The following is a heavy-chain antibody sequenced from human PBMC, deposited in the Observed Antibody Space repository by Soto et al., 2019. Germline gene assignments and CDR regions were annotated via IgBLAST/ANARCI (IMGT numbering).Heavy chain of an antibody. J-gene: IGHJ6*02. V-gene: IGHV5-51*01. CDR3: AGGGVRGVITRTRDYYGMDV. CDR1: GYSFSSCW. Sequence: PGESLKISCKGSGYSFSSCWIGWVRQMPGKGLEFMGIIYPGDSDTRYSPSFQGQVTISADKSISTAYLQWSSLKASDTAMYYCAGGGVRGVITRTRDYYGMDVWGQGTTVTVSS. CDR2: IYPGDSDT. D-gene: IGHD3-10*01.